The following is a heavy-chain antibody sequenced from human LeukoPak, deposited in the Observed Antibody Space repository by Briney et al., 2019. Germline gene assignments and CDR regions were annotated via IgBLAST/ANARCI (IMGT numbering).Heavy chain of an antibody. V-gene: IGHV3-74*01. CDR3: ARDMCSGTSCYSLDY. J-gene: IGHJ4*02. CDR1: GFTFSSYW. CDR2: INPGGSSI. Sequence: GVSLRLSCAASGFTFSSYWMHWVRQVPGKGLVWVARINPGGSSITYADSVKGRFTISRDNAQNSLYLHINSLTGEDTAVYYCARDMCSGTSCYSLDYWGQGTLVTVSS. D-gene: IGHD2-15*01.